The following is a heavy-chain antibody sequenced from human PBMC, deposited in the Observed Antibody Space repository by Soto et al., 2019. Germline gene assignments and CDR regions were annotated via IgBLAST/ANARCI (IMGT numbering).Heavy chain of an antibody. CDR2: INHSGGT. D-gene: IGHD6-6*01. Sequence: SETLSLTCAVYGGSFSGYYWSWIRQPPGKGPEWIGEINHSGGTNYNPSLKSRVTISVDTSKNQFSLKLSSVTAADTAVYYCATPGSSSSSDAFDIWGQGTMVTVSS. J-gene: IGHJ3*02. CDR3: ATPGSSSSSDAFDI. V-gene: IGHV4-34*01. CDR1: GGSFSGYY.